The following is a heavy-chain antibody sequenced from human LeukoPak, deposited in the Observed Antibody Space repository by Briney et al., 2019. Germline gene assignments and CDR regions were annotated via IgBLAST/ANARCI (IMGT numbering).Heavy chain of an antibody. D-gene: IGHD1-1*01. CDR3: ARALEPALYYFDY. CDR1: GGSISSYY. J-gene: IGHJ4*02. V-gene: IGHV4-59*01. Sequence: PSETLSLTCTVSGGSISSYYWSWIRQPPGKGLEWIGYIYYSGSTNYNPSLKSRVTISVDTSKNQFSLKLSSVTAADTAVYYCARALEPALYYFDYWGQGTLVTVSS. CDR2: IYYSGST.